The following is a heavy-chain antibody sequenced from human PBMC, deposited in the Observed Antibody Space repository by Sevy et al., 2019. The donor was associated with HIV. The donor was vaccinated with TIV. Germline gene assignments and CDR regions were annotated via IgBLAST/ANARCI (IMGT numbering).Heavy chain of an antibody. D-gene: IGHD3-22*01. J-gene: IGHJ4*02. CDR1: GYSFTSHW. Sequence: GESLKISCQGSGYSFTSHWIGWVRHMPGKGLEWMGIIYPEDSETGYSPSFQGQVTFSADKSISTAYLQWSSLKASDTAMYYCATSRSGYFDSSGYYIYWGQGTPVTVSS. V-gene: IGHV5-51*01. CDR2: IYPEDSET. CDR3: ATSRSGYFDSSGYYIY.